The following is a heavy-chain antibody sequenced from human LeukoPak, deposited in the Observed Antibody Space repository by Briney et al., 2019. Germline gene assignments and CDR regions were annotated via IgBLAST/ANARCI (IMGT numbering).Heavy chain of an antibody. CDR3: ARKATTGPTKAAFDI. Sequence: SETLSLTCTVSGGSISSGDYYWSWIRQPPGKGLEWIGYIYYSGSTYYNPSLKSRVTMSVDTSKNQFSLKLSSVTAVDTAVYYCARKATTGPTKAAFDIWGQGTMVTVSS. D-gene: IGHD4-17*01. CDR1: GGSISSGDYY. J-gene: IGHJ3*02. V-gene: IGHV4-30-4*01. CDR2: IYYSGST.